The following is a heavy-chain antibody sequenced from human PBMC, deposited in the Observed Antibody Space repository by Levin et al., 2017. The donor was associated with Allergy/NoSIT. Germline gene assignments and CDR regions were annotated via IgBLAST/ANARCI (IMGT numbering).Heavy chain of an antibody. D-gene: IGHD3-16*01. CDR1: GFTFSSYG. CDR3: AKDHVWGDFDY. J-gene: IGHJ4*02. Sequence: GGSLRLSCAASGFTFSSYGLHWVRQAPGKGLEWVAVISYDGSHQYYADSVKGRFTNFRDTSKNTVYLQMNSLRAEDTAVYYCAKDHVWGDFDYWGQGTLVTVSS. CDR2: ISYDGSHQ. V-gene: IGHV3-30*18.